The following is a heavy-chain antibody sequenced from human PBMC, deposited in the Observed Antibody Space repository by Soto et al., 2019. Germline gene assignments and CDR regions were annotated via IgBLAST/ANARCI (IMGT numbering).Heavy chain of an antibody. CDR1: GGSISSYY. V-gene: IGHV4-59*01. CDR3: ARDEGDGMDV. D-gene: IGHD3-16*01. J-gene: IGHJ6*02. CDR2: IYYSGST. Sequence: SETVSLTCTVSGGSISSYYWSWIRQPPGKGLEWIGYIYYSGSTNYNPSLKSRVTISVDTSKNQFSLKLSSVTAADTAVYYCARDEGDGMDVWGQGTTVTVSS.